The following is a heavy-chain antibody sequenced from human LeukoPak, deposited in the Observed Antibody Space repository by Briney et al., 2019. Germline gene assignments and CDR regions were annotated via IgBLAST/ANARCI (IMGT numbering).Heavy chain of an antibody. CDR2: IKQDGSEK. CDR3: AKDRVSPGFNWFDP. Sequence: GGSLRLSCAASGFTFSSYWMSWVRQAPGKGLEWVANIKQDGSEKYYVDSVKGRFTISRDNAKNSLYLQMNSLRTEDTAVYYCAKDRVSPGFNWFDPWGQGTLVTVSS. CDR1: GFTFSSYW. D-gene: IGHD2-15*01. J-gene: IGHJ5*02. V-gene: IGHV3-7*03.